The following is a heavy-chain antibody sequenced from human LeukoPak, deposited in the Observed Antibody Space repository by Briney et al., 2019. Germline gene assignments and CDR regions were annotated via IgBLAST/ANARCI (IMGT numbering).Heavy chain of an antibody. CDR1: GGFISSYY. V-gene: IGHV4-4*09. J-gene: IGHJ5*02. D-gene: IGHD2-15*01. CDR3: ARHVAGGRWFDP. CDR2: IYTSGST. Sequence: PSETLSLTCTVSGGFISSYYWSWIRQPPGKGLEWIGYIYTSGSTNYNPSLKSRVTISVDTSKNQFSLKLSSVTAADTAVYYCARHVAGGRWFDPWGQGTLVTVSS.